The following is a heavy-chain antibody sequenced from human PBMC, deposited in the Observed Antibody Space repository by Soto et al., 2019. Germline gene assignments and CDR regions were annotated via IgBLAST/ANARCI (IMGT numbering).Heavy chain of an antibody. D-gene: IGHD3-16*01. Sequence: GGSLRLSCVASGFPFSSYAMSWVRQTPGKGLEWVSGISGSGGRTYYADSVKGRFTISRDNSNNTLSLQMHSLRVEDTAVYFCAKGGYYSLFDIWGQGTMVTVS. CDR1: GFPFSSYA. J-gene: IGHJ3*02. V-gene: IGHV3-23*01. CDR2: ISGSGGRT. CDR3: AKGGYYSLFDI.